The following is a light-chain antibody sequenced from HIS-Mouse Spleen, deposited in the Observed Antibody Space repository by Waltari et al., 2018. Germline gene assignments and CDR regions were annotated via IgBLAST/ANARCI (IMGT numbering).Light chain of an antibody. V-gene: IGLV8-61*01. J-gene: IGLJ3*02. Sequence: QTVVTQEPSFSVSPGGTVTLTCGLSSGSVSTSYYPSWYQQTPGQAPRTLIYSTNTRPSGVPDRFSGSILGNKAALTITGAQADDESDYYCVLYMGSGTYWVFGGGTKLTVL. CDR2: STN. CDR1: SGSVSTSYY. CDR3: VLYMGSGTYWV.